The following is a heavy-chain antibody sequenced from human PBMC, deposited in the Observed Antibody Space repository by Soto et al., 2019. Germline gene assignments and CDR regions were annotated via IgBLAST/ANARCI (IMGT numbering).Heavy chain of an antibody. V-gene: IGHV3-33*01. J-gene: IGHJ4*02. CDR1: GFIFSTYG. D-gene: IGHD2-8*02. Sequence: QVQLVESGGGVVQPGRSLRLSCAASGFIFSTYGMHWVRQAPGKGLEWVAVIWYDGRDKYYADSVKGRFTISRDNSKNTLYLQMNSLRADDTAVYYCARPSGPFDYWGQGTLVTVSS. CDR2: IWYDGRDK. CDR3: ARPSGPFDY.